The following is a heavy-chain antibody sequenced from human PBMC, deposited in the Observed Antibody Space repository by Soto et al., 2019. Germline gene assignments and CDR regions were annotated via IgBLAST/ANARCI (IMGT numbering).Heavy chain of an antibody. D-gene: IGHD6-13*01. CDR3: ARDRSSSWHYYGMDV. CDR2: IKQDGSEK. J-gene: IGHJ6*02. V-gene: IGHV3-7*01. CDR1: GFTFSSYW. Sequence: GGSLRLSCAASGFTFSSYWMSWVRQAPGKGLEWVANIKQDGSEKYYVDSVKGRFTISRDNAKNSLYLQMNSLRAEDTAVYYCARDRSSSWHYYGMDVWGQGTPVTVSS.